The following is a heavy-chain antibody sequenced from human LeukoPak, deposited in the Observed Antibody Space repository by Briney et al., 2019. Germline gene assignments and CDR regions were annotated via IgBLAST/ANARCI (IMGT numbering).Heavy chain of an antibody. V-gene: IGHV3-30*18. Sequence: GGSLRLSCAASGFTFSSYGMHWVRQAPGKGLEWVAVISYDGSNKYYADSVKGRFTISRDNSKNTLYLQMNSLRAEDTAVYYCAKSGYYDSSGSPGAFDIWGQGTMVTVSS. D-gene: IGHD3-22*01. CDR3: AKSGYYDSSGSPGAFDI. CDR1: GFTFSSYG. J-gene: IGHJ3*02. CDR2: ISYDGSNK.